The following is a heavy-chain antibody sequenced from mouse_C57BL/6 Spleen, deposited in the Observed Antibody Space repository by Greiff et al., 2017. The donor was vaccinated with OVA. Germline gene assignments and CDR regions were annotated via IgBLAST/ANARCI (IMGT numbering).Heavy chain of an antibody. J-gene: IGHJ3*01. Sequence: QVQLQQPGAELVRPGSSVKLSCKASGYTFTSYWMDWVKQRPGQGLEWIGNIYPSDSETHYNQKFKDKATLTVEKSSSTAYMQLSSLASEDSAVYYSGSPVTTVEGFAYWGQGTLVTVSA. D-gene: IGHD1-1*01. CDR2: IYPSDSET. V-gene: IGHV1-61*01. CDR3: GSPVTTVEGFAY. CDR1: GYTFTSYW.